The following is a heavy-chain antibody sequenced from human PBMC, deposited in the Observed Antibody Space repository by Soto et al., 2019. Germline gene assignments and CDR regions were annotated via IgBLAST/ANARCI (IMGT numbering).Heavy chain of an antibody. Sequence: QVQLVQSGAEVKKPGSSVKVSCKASGGTFSSYTISWVRQAPGQGLEWMGRIIPILGIANYAQKFQGRVTXXAXKXMSTAYMELSSLRSEDTAVYYCARVAAAGTYNWFDPWGQGTLVTVSS. CDR1: GGTFSSYT. D-gene: IGHD6-13*01. V-gene: IGHV1-69*02. J-gene: IGHJ5*02. CDR2: IIPILGIA. CDR3: ARVAAAGTYNWFDP.